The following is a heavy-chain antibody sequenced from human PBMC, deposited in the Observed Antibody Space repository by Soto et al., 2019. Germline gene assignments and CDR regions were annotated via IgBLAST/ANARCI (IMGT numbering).Heavy chain of an antibody. CDR2: ISSSSSYI. V-gene: IGHV3-21*01. D-gene: IGHD1-20*01. CDR1: GFTFSSYS. J-gene: IGHJ6*02. CDR3: ARGENNWNYYYYGMDV. Sequence: PGGSLRLSCAASGFTFSSYSMNWVRQAPGKGLEWVSSISSSSSYIYYADSVKGRFTISRDNAKNSLYLQMNSLRAEDTAVYYCARGENNWNYYYYGMDVWGQGTKVTVYS.